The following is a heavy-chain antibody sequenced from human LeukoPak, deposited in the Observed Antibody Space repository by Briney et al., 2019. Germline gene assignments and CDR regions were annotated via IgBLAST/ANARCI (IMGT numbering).Heavy chain of an antibody. D-gene: IGHD3-10*01. Sequence: GGSLRLSCAASGFTFDDYAMHWVRQTPGKGLEWVSGISWSSGSIGYADSVKGRFTISRDNAKNSLYLQMNSLRAEDMALYYCAKDSGRYYYGSDAFDIWGQGTMVTVSS. CDR3: AKDSGRYYYGSDAFDI. J-gene: IGHJ3*02. CDR1: GFTFDDYA. V-gene: IGHV3-9*03. CDR2: ISWSSGSI.